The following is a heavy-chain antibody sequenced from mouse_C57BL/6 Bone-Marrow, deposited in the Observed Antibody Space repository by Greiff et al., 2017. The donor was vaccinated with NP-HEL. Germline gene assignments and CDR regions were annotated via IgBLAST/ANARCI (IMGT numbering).Heavy chain of an antibody. V-gene: IGHV1-39*01. CDR2: INPNYGTT. Sequence: VQLQQSGPELVKPGAPVKISCKASGYSFTDYNMNWVKQSNGKSLEWIGVINPNYGTTSYNQKFKGKATLTVDQSSSTAYMQLNSLTSEDSAVYYCARWGYYGSSQVPYFDVWGTGTTVTVSS. D-gene: IGHD1-1*01. CDR1: GYSFTDYN. CDR3: ARWGYYGSSQVPYFDV. J-gene: IGHJ1*03.